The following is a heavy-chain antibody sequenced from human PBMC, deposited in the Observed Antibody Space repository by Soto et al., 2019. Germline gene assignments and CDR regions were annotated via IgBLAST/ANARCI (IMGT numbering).Heavy chain of an antibody. CDR1: GYTFTGYY. J-gene: IGHJ4*02. D-gene: IGHD3-22*01. Sequence: ASVKVSCKASGYTFTGYYMHWVRQAPGQGLEWMGWINPNSGGTNYAQKFQGWVTMTRDTSISTAYMELSRLRSDDTAVYYCARGLDSSGYPYYFDDWGQGSLVTVSS. CDR2: INPNSGGT. V-gene: IGHV1-2*04. CDR3: ARGLDSSGYPYYFDD.